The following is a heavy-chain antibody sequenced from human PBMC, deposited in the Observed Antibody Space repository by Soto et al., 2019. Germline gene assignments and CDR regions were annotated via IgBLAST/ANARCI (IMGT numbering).Heavy chain of an antibody. CDR1: GYTFTSYG. V-gene: IGHV1-18*01. Sequence: QVQLVQSGAEVKKPGASVNVSCKASGYTFTSYGISWVRQAPGQGLEWMGWISAYNGNTNDAQKLQGRVTMTTDTSTSTASMELRSLRSDDTAVYDCARDRGSYELDYWGQGTLVTVSS. J-gene: IGHJ4*02. D-gene: IGHD1-26*01. CDR3: ARDRGSYELDY. CDR2: ISAYNGNT.